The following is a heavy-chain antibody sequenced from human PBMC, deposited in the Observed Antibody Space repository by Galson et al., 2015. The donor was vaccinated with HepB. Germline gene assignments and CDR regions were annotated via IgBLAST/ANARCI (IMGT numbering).Heavy chain of an antibody. J-gene: IGHJ3*02. CDR3: AKPREPAMVKDAFDI. CDR2: ISGSGGST. V-gene: IGHV3-23*01. Sequence: SLRLSCAASGFTFSSYAMSWVRPAPGKGLEWVSAISGSGGSTYYADSVKGRFTISRDNSKNTLYLQMNSLRAEDTAVYYCAKPREPAMVKDAFDIWGQGTMVTVSS. D-gene: IGHD5-18*01. CDR1: GFTFSSYA.